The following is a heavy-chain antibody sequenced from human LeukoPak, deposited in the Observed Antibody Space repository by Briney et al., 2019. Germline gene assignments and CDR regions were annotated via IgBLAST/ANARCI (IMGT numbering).Heavy chain of an antibody. D-gene: IGHD2-2*01. Sequence: GGSLRLSCVVSGFTFNNYAMNWVRKAPGRGLEWVSAISSSGGSTHYADSVKGRFTISRDNSKNTLYLQMNSLRAEDTAVYYCARDSFCSSTSCHDAFDIWGQGTMVTVSS. CDR2: ISSSGGST. J-gene: IGHJ3*02. V-gene: IGHV3-23*01. CDR1: GFTFNNYA. CDR3: ARDSFCSSTSCHDAFDI.